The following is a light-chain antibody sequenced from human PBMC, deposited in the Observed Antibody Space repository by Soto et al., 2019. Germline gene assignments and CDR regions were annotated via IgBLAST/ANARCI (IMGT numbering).Light chain of an antibody. CDR1: QSVRSSY. Sequence: EIVLTQSPGTLSLSPGERATLSCRASQSVRSSYLAWYQQKPGQAPRLLIYGASSRATGIPDRFSGSGSGTDFTLTISRLGPEDFAVYYCQHYGSSPWTVGQGTKVDIK. V-gene: IGKV3-20*01. J-gene: IGKJ1*01. CDR2: GAS. CDR3: QHYGSSPWT.